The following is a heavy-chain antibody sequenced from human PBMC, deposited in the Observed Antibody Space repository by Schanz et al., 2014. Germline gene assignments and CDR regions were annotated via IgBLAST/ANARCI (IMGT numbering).Heavy chain of an antibody. Sequence: QVQLVQSGAEVKKPGASVKVSCKASGYTFTSYGISWVRQAPGQGLEWMGWISAYNGNTNYAQKLQGRVTITRDTLASTAYMEVSSLRSEDTAVYYCAREYGDSPTDFWGQGTLVTVSS. V-gene: IGHV1-18*01. J-gene: IGHJ4*02. D-gene: IGHD4-17*01. CDR2: ISAYNGNT. CDR1: GYTFTSYG. CDR3: AREYGDSPTDF.